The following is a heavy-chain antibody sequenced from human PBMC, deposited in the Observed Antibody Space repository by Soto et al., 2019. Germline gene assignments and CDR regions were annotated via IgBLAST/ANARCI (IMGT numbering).Heavy chain of an antibody. V-gene: IGHV2-5*02. CDR1: GFSLSTSRVG. CDR3: AHAYGGRSLY. J-gene: IGHJ4*02. CDR2: IYWDDAK. D-gene: IGHD1-26*01. Sequence: QITLKESGPTLVKPTQTLTLTCTFSGFSLSTSRVGVGWIRQPPGKALEWLAVIYWDDAKTYRPSLKSRLTMIKDTSKNQVALTMTNMDPVDTATYYCAHAYGGRSLYWGQGTLVTVSS.